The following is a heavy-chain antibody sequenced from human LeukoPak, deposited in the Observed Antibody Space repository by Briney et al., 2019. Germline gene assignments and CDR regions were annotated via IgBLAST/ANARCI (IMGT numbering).Heavy chain of an antibody. Sequence: GGSLRHSCAASGFTFSDYYMSWIRQAPGKGLEWVSYISSSGSTIYYADSVKGRFTISRDNAKNSLYLQMNSLRAEDTDVYYCAREELPRYFDLWGRGTLVTVSS. V-gene: IGHV3-11*01. J-gene: IGHJ2*01. CDR1: GFTFSDYY. CDR3: AREELPRYFDL. D-gene: IGHD1-26*01. CDR2: ISSSGSTI.